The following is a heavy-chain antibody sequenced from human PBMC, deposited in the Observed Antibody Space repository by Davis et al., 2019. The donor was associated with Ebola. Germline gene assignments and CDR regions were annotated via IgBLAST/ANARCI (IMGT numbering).Heavy chain of an antibody. J-gene: IGHJ5*02. D-gene: IGHD3-10*01. V-gene: IGHV1-2*02. CDR1: GYTFTGHY. CDR2: INPNSGGT. CDR3: ARDKSELWFGELLSWFDP. Sequence: ASVQVSCKASGYTFTGHYMHWVRQAPGQGLEWMGWINPNSGGTNYAQRFKGRVTMTRDTSISTAYMELSRLGSDDTAVYYCARDKSELWFGELLSWFDPWGQGTLVTVSS.